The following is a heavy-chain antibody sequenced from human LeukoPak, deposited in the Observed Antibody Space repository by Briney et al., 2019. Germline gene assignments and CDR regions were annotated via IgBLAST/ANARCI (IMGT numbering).Heavy chain of an antibody. Sequence: PSETLSLTCTVSGGSISIHYWSWLRQPPGKGLEWMAYIYYTGTTDYNPSLKSRVTITLDTTKNHFSLKQISVTTADTAVDYCARSYDSRGYYYNGMDVWGQGTTVTVSS. J-gene: IGHJ6*02. CDR1: GGSISIHY. CDR2: IYYTGTT. V-gene: IGHV4-59*11. CDR3: ARSYDSRGYYYNGMDV. D-gene: IGHD3-22*01.